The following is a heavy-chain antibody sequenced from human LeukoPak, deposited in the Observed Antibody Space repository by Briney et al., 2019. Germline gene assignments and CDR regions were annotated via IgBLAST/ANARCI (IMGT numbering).Heavy chain of an antibody. D-gene: IGHD5/OR15-5a*01. V-gene: IGHV3-7*05. CDR3: ARVVVSTTIRFDP. J-gene: IGHJ5*02. CDR2: INHDGSEK. Sequence: PGGSLRLSCAASGFMFTSYWMSWVRQAPGKGLEWVASINHDGSEKYYVDSVKGRFTISRDNAKNSLYLQMNSLRAEDTAVYHCARVVVSTTIRFDPWGQGTLVTVSS. CDR1: GFMFTSYW.